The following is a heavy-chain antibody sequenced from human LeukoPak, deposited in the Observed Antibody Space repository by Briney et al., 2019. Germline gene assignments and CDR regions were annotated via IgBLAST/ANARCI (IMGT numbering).Heavy chain of an antibody. Sequence: GGSLRLSCAASGFTFSSYAMSWVRQAPGKGLEWVSAISGSGGSTYYADSVKGRYNISRDNSKNTLYLQMNSLRAEDKAVYYCANGPTYYDILTGYNDFDYWGQGTLVTVSS. CDR2: ISGSGGST. J-gene: IGHJ4*02. CDR3: ANGPTYYDILTGYNDFDY. D-gene: IGHD3-9*01. CDR1: GFTFSSYA. V-gene: IGHV3-23*01.